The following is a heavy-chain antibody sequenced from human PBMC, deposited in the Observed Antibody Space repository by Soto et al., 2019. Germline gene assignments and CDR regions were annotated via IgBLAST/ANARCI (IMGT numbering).Heavy chain of an antibody. CDR1: GASIRSNNR. CDR2: IFHSGST. Sequence: QVQLQESGPGLVKPSGALSLTCAVSGASIRSNNRWSWVRQPPGKGLEWIGEIFHSGSTNYNPSLTTRVTISVDNSKNQFSLKLSSVTAADTAVYYCARVYSGSYSDSWGQGTLVTVSS. CDR3: ARVYSGSYSDS. D-gene: IGHD1-26*01. J-gene: IGHJ4*02. V-gene: IGHV4-4*02.